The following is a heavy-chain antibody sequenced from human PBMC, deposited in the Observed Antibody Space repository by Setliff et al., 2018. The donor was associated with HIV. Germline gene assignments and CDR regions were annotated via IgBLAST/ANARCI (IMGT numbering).Heavy chain of an antibody. CDR1: GGTFSRYA. CDR3: ARGLPDEVVAATTRFYYYYMDV. CDR2: IIPIFGTA. Sequence: SVKVSCKAPGGTFSRYAISWVRQAPGQGLEWMGGIIPIFGTANYAQKFQGRVTITADESTSTAYMELSSLGSEDTAVYYCARGLPDEVVAATTRFYYYYMDVWGKGTTVTVSS. J-gene: IGHJ6*03. V-gene: IGHV1-69*13. D-gene: IGHD2-15*01.